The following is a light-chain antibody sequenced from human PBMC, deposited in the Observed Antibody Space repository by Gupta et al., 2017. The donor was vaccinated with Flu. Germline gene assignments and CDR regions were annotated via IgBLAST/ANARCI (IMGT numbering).Light chain of an antibody. J-gene: IGLJ2*01. V-gene: IGLV1-40*01. Sequence: QSVLTQPPSVSGAPGQRVSTSCSGSSSSIGAGYDVHWYQQFPGTAPRLLIYGDNNRSSGVPARFSGSKSGSSASLAITWVQAEDEADYYCQSYDSSLSGSVVFGGGTRLSVL. CDR2: GDN. CDR1: SSSIGAGYD. CDR3: QSYDSSLSGSVV.